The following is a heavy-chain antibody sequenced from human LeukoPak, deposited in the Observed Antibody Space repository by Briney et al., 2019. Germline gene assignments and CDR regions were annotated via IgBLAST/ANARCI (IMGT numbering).Heavy chain of an antibody. CDR1: GFTFSGYE. J-gene: IGHJ6*04. D-gene: IGHD3-10*02. Sequence: GGSLRLSCAAAGFTFSGYEMNWVRQAPGKGLEWGSYISSSGSTLYYADSVKGRFTGSRDNAKNSLYLQMNSLRAEDTAVYYCAELGITMIGGVWGKGTTVTISS. V-gene: IGHV3-48*03. CDR3: AELGITMIGGV. CDR2: ISSSGSTL.